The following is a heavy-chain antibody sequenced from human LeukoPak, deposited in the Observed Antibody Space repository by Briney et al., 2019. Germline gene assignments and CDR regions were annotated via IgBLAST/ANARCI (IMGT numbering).Heavy chain of an antibody. CDR3: AKLADTGGFDY. CDR2: INWNGGRT. Sequence: GGSLRLSCAASGFTFDDYGMSWVRQAPGKGLEWVSGINWNGGRTGYADSVKGRLTISRDNAKNSLYLQMNSLRAEDTALYYCAKLADTGGFDYWGQGTLVTVSS. D-gene: IGHD6-19*01. V-gene: IGHV3-20*04. J-gene: IGHJ4*02. CDR1: GFTFDDYG.